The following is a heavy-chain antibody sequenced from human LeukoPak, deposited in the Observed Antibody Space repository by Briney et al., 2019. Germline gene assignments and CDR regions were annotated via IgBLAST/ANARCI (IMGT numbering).Heavy chain of an antibody. V-gene: IGHV4-39*01. CDR2: IYYSGNT. D-gene: IGHD6-6*01. Sequence: SETLSLTCTVSGVSISSSNSYWGWIRQPPGKGLEWIGSIYYSGNTYYNASLKSQVSISIDTSKNQFSLRLTSVTAADTAVYYCASLVEYSSSWDYWGQGTLVTVSS. CDR1: GVSISSSNSY. J-gene: IGHJ4*02. CDR3: ASLVEYSSSWDY.